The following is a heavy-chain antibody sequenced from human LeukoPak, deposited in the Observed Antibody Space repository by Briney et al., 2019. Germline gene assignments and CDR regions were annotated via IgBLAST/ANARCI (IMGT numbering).Heavy chain of an antibody. CDR3: ARVRGYGFYYNGMDV. V-gene: IGHV3-48*02. J-gene: IGHJ6*02. D-gene: IGHD5-18*01. Sequence: PGGSLRLSCAASGFTFDDYGMSWVRQAPGEGLEWVSYITSGSSTIYYADSVKGRFTTSRDNAKNSLYLQMNSLRDEDTAVYYCARVRGYGFYYNGMDVWGQGTTVTVSS. CDR2: ITSGSSTI. CDR1: GFTFDDYG.